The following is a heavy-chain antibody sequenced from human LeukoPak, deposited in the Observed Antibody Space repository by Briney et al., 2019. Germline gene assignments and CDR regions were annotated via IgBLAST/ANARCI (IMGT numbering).Heavy chain of an antibody. Sequence: GGSLRLSRAASGFTFSSYWMHWVRQAPGKGLVWVSRINSDGSSTSYADSVKGRFTISRDNAKNTLYLQMNSLRAEDTAVYYCARGSGWFYFDYWGQGTLVTVSS. CDR1: GFTFSSYW. CDR3: ARGSGWFYFDY. D-gene: IGHD6-19*01. V-gene: IGHV3-74*01. J-gene: IGHJ4*02. CDR2: INSDGSST.